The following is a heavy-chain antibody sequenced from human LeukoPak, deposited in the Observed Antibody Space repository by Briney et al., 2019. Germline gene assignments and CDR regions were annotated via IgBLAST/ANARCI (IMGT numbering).Heavy chain of an antibody. CDR3: ARAHRRPGYSSGWYWFDP. V-gene: IGHV1-69*13. CDR1: GYTFTGYY. D-gene: IGHD6-19*01. CDR2: IIPIFGTA. J-gene: IGHJ5*02. Sequence: SVKVSCKASGYTFTGYYMHWVRQAPGQGLEWMGGIIPIFGTANYAQKFQGRVTITADESTSTAYMELSSLRSEDTAVYYCARAHRRPGYSSGWYWFDPWGQGTLVTVSS.